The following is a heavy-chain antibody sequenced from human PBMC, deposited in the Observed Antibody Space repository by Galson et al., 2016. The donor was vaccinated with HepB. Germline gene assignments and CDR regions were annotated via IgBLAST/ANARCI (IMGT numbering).Heavy chain of an antibody. V-gene: IGHV3-64*04. CDR1: GFTLINYA. Sequence: SLRLSCAASGFTLINYAMHWVRQAPGKGLEYVSTISTNGGYTNYADSVKGRFTISRDNSKNTLYLQMNRLRAEDTAVYYCASGEKEGFWGQGTLVTVSS. CDR3: ASGEKEGF. CDR2: ISTNGGYT. D-gene: IGHD3-10*01. J-gene: IGHJ4*02.